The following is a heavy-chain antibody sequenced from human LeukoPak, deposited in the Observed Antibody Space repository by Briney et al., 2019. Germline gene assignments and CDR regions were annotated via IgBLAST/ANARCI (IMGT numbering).Heavy chain of an antibody. CDR3: ARAFRGYSGYDSLPRDY. J-gene: IGHJ4*02. D-gene: IGHD5-12*01. Sequence: PSETLSLTCTVPGGSISSSSYFWGWIRQPPGKGLEWIGSIYYSGSAYYNPSLKSRVTISVDTSKNQFSLKLSSVTAEDTAVYYCARAFRGYSGYDSLPRDYWGQGTLVTVSS. CDR1: GGSISSSSYF. V-gene: IGHV4-39*07. CDR2: IYYSGSA.